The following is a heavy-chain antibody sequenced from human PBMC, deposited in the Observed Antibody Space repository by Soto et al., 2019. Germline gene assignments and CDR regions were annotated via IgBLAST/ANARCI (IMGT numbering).Heavy chain of an antibody. J-gene: IGHJ4*02. Sequence: SETLSLTCAVSGDSVTSNVWWSWVRQPPGKGLEWIGEAYHNGLTDYNPSLKSRVTMSVDTSKNEFSLKLTSLTAADTAIYYCARDAAVPGESDRFDYWGQGTLITVSS. CDR2: AYHNGLT. D-gene: IGHD6-19*01. CDR3: ARDAAVPGESDRFDY. CDR1: GDSVTSNVW. V-gene: IGHV4-4*02.